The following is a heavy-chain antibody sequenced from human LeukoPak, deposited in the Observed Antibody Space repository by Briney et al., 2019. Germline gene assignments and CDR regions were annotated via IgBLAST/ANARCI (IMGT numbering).Heavy chain of an antibody. V-gene: IGHV4-61*02. CDR1: GGSISSGSYY. Sequence: PSQTLSLTCTVSGGSISSGSYYWSSIRQPAGKGLEWIGRIYTSGSTNYNPSLKSRVTISVDTSKNQFSLKLSSVTAADTAVYYCARFIGITGTTSWFDPWGQGTLVTVSS. J-gene: IGHJ5*02. CDR2: IYTSGST. CDR3: ARFIGITGTTSWFDP. D-gene: IGHD1-20*01.